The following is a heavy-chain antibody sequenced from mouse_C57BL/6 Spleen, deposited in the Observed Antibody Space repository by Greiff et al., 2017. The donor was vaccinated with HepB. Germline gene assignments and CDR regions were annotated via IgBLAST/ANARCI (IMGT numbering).Heavy chain of an antibody. Sequence: QVQLQQPGAELVKPGASVKLSCKASGYTFTSYWMHWVKQRPGQGLEWIGMIHPNSVSTNYNEKFKSKSTLTVDKSSSTAYMQLSSLKSEDSAVYYWARKEGTKVVADWDFYVWGKGNTVNVAS. CDR1: GYTFTSYW. V-gene: IGHV1-64*01. CDR3: ARKEGTKVVADWDFYV. J-gene: IGHJ1*03. CDR2: IHPNSVST. D-gene: IGHD1-1*01.